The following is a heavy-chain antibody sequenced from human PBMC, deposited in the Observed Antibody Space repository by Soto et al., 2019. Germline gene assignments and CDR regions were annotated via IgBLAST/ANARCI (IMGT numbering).Heavy chain of an antibody. V-gene: IGHV1-18*01. J-gene: IGHJ4*02. D-gene: IGHD5-12*01. CDR3: ARDSYSGYDKGDY. CDR2: ISGYNDNT. CDR1: GYTFSSYG. Sequence: ASVKVSCKASGYTFSSYGITWVRQAPGQGLEWMGWISGYNDNTNYARKLQGRVTMTTDTSTTTAYMELRSLRSDDTAVYYCARDSYSGYDKGDYWGQGTLVTVSS.